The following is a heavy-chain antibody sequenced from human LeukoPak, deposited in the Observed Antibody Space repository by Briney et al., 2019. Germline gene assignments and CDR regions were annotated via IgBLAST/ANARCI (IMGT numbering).Heavy chain of an antibody. CDR3: ARVCGYCSGGSCYSIGY. CDR2: MNPNSGNT. Sequence: ASVKVSCKASGYTFTSYDINWVRQATGQGLEWMGWMNPNSGNTGYAQKFQGRVTITRNTSISTTYMELSSLRSEDTAVYYCARVCGYCSGGSCYSIGYWGQGTLVTVSS. CDR1: GYTFTSYD. V-gene: IGHV1-8*03. J-gene: IGHJ4*02. D-gene: IGHD2-15*01.